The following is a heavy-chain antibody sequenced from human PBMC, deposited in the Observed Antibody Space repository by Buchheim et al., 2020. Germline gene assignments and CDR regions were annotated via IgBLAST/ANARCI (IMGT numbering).Heavy chain of an antibody. D-gene: IGHD6-19*01. J-gene: IGHJ5*02. CDR3: ARHRAAVAGSNWFDP. CDR2: ISHSGST. V-gene: IGHV4-39*01. CDR1: GASISSTGYF. Sequence: QLQLHESGPGLVKPSETLSLTCTVSGASISSTGYFWGWIRQPPGRGLESIGSISHSGSTYYNPSLKSRVALSVDTSKNQFSLHLSSVTAADTAVYYCARHRAAVAGSNWFDPWGQGTL.